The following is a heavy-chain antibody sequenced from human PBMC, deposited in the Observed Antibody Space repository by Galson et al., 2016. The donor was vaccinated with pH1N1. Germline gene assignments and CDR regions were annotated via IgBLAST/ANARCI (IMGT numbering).Heavy chain of an antibody. J-gene: IGHJ3*01. V-gene: IGHV2-5*02. D-gene: IGHD5-12*01. CDR2: IYWDDDK. CDR1: GFSVSTSGVG. Sequence: PALVKPTQTLTLTCTFPGFSVSTSGVGVAWIRQPPGKALEWLALIYWDDDKRYSQSLKNRLTITNDISKNQVVLTMTNMDSADTATYYSAHREVTITNAFDVWGQGTMVTVSS. CDR3: AHREVTITNAFDV.